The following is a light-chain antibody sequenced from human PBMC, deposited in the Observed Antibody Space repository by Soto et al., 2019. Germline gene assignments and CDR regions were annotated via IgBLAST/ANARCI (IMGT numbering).Light chain of an antibody. CDR1: LSISSW. Sequence: DIPITPSPCARSASVGGRVIITCRASLSISSWVAWYQQLPGKAPKLLIYDASSLESGVPSRFNGSGSGTEFTLTISSLQPEDFATYYCQQSYSTPITFGKGTRRDIK. CDR3: QQSYSTPIT. J-gene: IGKJ5*01. CDR2: DAS. V-gene: IGKV1-12*01.